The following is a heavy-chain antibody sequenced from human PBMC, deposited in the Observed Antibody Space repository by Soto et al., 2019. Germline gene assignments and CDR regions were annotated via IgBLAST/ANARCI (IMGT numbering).Heavy chain of an antibody. Sequence: SETLSLTCTVSGGSISSYYWSWVRQPPGKGLEWIGYMYYSGSTNYNPSLKSRVTMSVDTSKKRFSLKLTSVTAADTAIYYCTRARISMIAYYWGPGTLVTVSS. J-gene: IGHJ4*02. CDR2: MYYSGST. CDR3: TRARISMIAYY. V-gene: IGHV4-59*01. D-gene: IGHD3-16*01. CDR1: GGSISSYY.